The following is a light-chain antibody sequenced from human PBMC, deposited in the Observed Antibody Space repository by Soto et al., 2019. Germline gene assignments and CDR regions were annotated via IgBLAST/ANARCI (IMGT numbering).Light chain of an antibody. V-gene: IGKV3-20*01. J-gene: IGKJ2*03. CDR3: QQYGSSPS. Sequence: DIVLTQSPGILSLSPGERATLSCRASQSVSSSYLAWYQQKPGQAPSLLIFGASSRATGIPDRFSGSGSGSDFTLNISRLEPEDFAVYYCQQYGSSPSFGQGTKLEIK. CDR2: GAS. CDR1: QSVSSSY.